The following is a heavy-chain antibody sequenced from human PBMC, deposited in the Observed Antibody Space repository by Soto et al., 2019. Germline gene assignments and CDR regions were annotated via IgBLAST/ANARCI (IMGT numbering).Heavy chain of an antibody. CDR1: GFTFSSYA. CDR3: ARSFNWGPGY. V-gene: IGHV3-30-3*01. CDR2: ISYDGSNK. D-gene: IGHD7-27*01. Sequence: PGGSLILSCAASGFTFSSYAMHWVLQAPGKGLEWVAVISYDGSNKYYADSVKGRFTISRDNSKNTLFLQMNSLRAEDTAVYCCARSFNWGPGYWGQGTLFTVSS. J-gene: IGHJ4*02.